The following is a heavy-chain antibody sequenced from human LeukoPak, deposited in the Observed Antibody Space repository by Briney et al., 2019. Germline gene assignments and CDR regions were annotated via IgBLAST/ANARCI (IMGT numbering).Heavy chain of an antibody. Sequence: GGSLRLSCAASGFSFDTYAMHRVRQAPGQGLEWVALIWHDGSHKFYSNSVRGQFTISRDNSKNTVYLQMNILRPDDTAVYYCARGIFGSGSYPDFWGQGTLVTVSS. CDR3: ARGIFGSGSYPDF. CDR2: IWHDGSHK. V-gene: IGHV3-33*01. D-gene: IGHD3-10*01. CDR1: GFSFDTYA. J-gene: IGHJ4*02.